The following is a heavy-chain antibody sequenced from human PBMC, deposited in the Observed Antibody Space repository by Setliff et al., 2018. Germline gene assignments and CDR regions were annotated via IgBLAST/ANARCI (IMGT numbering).Heavy chain of an antibody. CDR1: GYTFATYY. Sequence: ASVQVSCKASGYTFATYYMHWVRQAPGQGLEWMGVINPSDGSTTYAQKFQGRVKMTRDTSTNTVYMQLSSLRSEDTAVYYCARESTAKNFWGEYSDYWGQGTLVTVSS. D-gene: IGHD3-3*01. V-gene: IGHV1-46*01. CDR2: INPSDGST. CDR3: ARESTAKNFWGEYSDY. J-gene: IGHJ4*02.